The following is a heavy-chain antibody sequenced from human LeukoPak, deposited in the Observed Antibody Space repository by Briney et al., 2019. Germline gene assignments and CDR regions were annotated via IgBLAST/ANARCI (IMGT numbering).Heavy chain of an antibody. Sequence: GGSLRLSCAASGFIFSRYAMSWVRQSPGKGLEWVSAISESGDSTYYADSVKGRFTISRDNSKNTLYLQMNSLRADDTALYYCANRYCSGTSCPYEGNWGQGTLVTVSS. J-gene: IGHJ4*02. CDR3: ANRYCSGTSCPYEGN. V-gene: IGHV3-23*01. CDR2: ISESGDST. CDR1: GFIFSRYA. D-gene: IGHD2-15*01.